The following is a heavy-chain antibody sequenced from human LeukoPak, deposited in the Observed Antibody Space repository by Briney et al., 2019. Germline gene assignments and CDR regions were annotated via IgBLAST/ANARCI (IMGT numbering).Heavy chain of an antibody. CDR3: ARGHVDIVGYYFDY. D-gene: IGHD5-12*01. V-gene: IGHV4-30-2*01. Sequence: PSQTLSLTCAVSGGSISSGGYSWSWIRQPPGKGLEWIGYIYHSGSTYYNPSLKSRVTISVDRSKNQFSLKLSSVTAADTAVYYCARGHVDIVGYYFDYWGQGTLVTVSS. CDR1: GGSISSGGYS. CDR2: IYHSGST. J-gene: IGHJ4*02.